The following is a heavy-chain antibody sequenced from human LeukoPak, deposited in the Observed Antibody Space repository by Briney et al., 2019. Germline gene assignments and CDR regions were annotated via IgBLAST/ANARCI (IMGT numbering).Heavy chain of an antibody. CDR1: GYSFTTYW. V-gene: IGHV5-51*01. Sequence: PGESLKISCKGSGYSFTTYWIAWVRQMPGEGLEWMGIIYPGDSDTRYSPSFQGQVTISADKSISTAYLQWSSLKASDTAMYYCARPIGTHYLYYGMDVWGQGTTVTVSS. J-gene: IGHJ6*02. CDR3: ARPIGTHYLYYGMDV. CDR2: IYPGDSDT. D-gene: IGHD1-26*01.